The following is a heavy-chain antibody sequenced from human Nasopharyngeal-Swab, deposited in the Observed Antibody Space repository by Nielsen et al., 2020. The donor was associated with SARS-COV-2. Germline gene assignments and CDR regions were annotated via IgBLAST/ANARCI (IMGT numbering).Heavy chain of an antibody. CDR3: ARKGADYYGSGGYYRDHRSYRYFDL. D-gene: IGHD3-22*01. V-gene: IGHV3-23*01. Sequence: GESLKISCAVSGFTFRDYAMNWVRQPPGKGLEWVSAIRGRGTDGYYADSVKGRFIISRDNARNTLYLEMSSLRVDDTAVYYCARKGADYYGSGGYYRDHRSYRYFDLWCRCTLVTVSS. CDR1: GFTFRDYA. J-gene: IGHJ2*01. CDR2: IRGRGTDG.